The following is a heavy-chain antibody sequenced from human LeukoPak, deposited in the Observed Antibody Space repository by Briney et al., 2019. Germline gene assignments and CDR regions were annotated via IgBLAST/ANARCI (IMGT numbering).Heavy chain of an antibody. J-gene: IGHJ5*02. CDR3: ARVVRGYDFSGTPSNWFDP. V-gene: IGHV6-1*01. Sequence: SQTLSLTCAISGDSVSSNSAAWNWIRQSPSRGLEWLGRTYYRSKWYNDYAVSVKSRITINPDTSKNQFSLQLNSVTPEDTAVYYCARVVRGYDFSGTPSNWFDPWGQGTLVTVSS. CDR2: TYYRSKWYN. D-gene: IGHD5-12*01. CDR1: GDSVSSNSAA.